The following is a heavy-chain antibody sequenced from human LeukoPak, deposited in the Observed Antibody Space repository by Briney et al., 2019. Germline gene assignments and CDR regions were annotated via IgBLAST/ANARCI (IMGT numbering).Heavy chain of an antibody. CDR3: ARDMAALWPRGRWFDP. J-gene: IGHJ5*02. CDR1: GGSINSSNW. Sequence: SGTLSLTCAVSGGSINSSNWWSWVRQPPGKGLEWIGEIYHSGSTNYNPSLKSRVTISVDKSKNQFSLKLSSVTAADTAVYYCARDMAALWPRGRWFDPWGQGTLVTVSS. V-gene: IGHV4-4*02. CDR2: IYHSGST. D-gene: IGHD3-10*01.